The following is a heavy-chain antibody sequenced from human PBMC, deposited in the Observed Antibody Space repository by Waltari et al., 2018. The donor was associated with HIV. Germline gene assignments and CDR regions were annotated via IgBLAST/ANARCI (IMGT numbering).Heavy chain of an antibody. V-gene: IGHV3-30*01. Sequence: QVKLVESGGGVVQPGRSLRLSCAASGFTFRNYDIHWVRQDPGKGLAWVTVISYDGIEKFYADSVKCRFTISRDNAKNTLYLQMNSLRAEDTAVYYGARGRGGPDYWGQGTRVTVSS. D-gene: IGHD3-10*01. CDR3: ARGRGGPDY. CDR2: ISYDGIEK. CDR1: GFTFRNYD. J-gene: IGHJ4*02.